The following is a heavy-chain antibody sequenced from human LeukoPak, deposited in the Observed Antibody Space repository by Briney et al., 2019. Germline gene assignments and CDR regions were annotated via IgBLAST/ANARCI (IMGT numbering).Heavy chain of an antibody. V-gene: IGHV4-4*09. D-gene: IGHD2-2*01. J-gene: IGHJ4*02. Sequence: PSETLSLTCTVSGGSVSSYYWSWIRQPPGKGLEWTGYIYTSGSTNYNPSLKSRVTISVDTSKNQFSLKLSSVTAADTAVYYCARHGQREYQLQFDYWGQGTLATVSS. CDR3: ARHGQREYQLQFDY. CDR2: IYTSGST. CDR1: GGSVSSYY.